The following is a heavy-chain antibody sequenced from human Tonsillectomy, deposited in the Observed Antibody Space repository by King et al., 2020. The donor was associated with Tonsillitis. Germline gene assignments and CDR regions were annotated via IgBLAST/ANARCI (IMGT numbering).Heavy chain of an antibody. CDR1: GGSISSSSYY. D-gene: IGHD3-22*01. V-gene: IGHV4-39*01. J-gene: IGHJ4*02. CDR2: IYYSGST. CDR3: ATQYGRYYYDISGKT. Sequence: LQLQESGPGLVKPSETLSLTCTVSGGSISSSSYYWGWIRQPPGKGLEWIGSIYYSGSTYYNPSLKSRVTISVDTSKNQFSLKLSSVTAADTAVYYCATQYGRYYYDISGKTWGQGTLVTVSS.